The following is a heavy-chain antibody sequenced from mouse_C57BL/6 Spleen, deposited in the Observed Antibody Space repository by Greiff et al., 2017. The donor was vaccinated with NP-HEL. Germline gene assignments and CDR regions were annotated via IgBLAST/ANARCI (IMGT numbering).Heavy chain of an antibody. CDR3: ARVKDYYAMDY. CDR2: ISDGGSYT. CDR1: GFTFSSYA. J-gene: IGHJ4*01. Sequence: EVKLVESGGGLVKPGGSLKLSCAASGFTFSSYAMSWVRQTPEKRLEWVATISDGGSYTYYPDNVKGRFTISRDNAKNNLYLQMSHLKSEDTAMYYCARVKDYYAMDYWGQGTSVTVSS. D-gene: IGHD1-3*01. V-gene: IGHV5-4*03.